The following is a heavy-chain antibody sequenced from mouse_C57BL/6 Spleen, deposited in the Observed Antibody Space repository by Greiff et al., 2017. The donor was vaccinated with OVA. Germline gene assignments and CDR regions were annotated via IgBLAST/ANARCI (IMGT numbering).Heavy chain of an antibody. CDR3: TKRGLSVYFDY. Sequence: VQLQQSGAELVRPGASVKLSCTASGFNIKDDYMHWVKQRPEQGLEWIGWIDPENGDTEYASKFQGKATITADTSSNTAYLQLSSLTSADTAVYYCTKRGLSVYFDYWGQGTTLTVSS. V-gene: IGHV14-4*01. D-gene: IGHD3-2*02. CDR2: IDPENGDT. CDR1: GFNIKDDY. J-gene: IGHJ2*01.